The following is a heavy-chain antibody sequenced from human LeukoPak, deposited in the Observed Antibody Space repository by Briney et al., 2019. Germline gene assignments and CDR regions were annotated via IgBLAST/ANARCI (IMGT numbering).Heavy chain of an antibody. CDR1: GYSFTIYW. J-gene: IGHJ3*02. D-gene: IGHD1-1*01. CDR2: IYPGDSDN. CDR3: ARRGYSDAFDI. V-gene: IGHV5-51*01. Sequence: GEALKLSRKGSGYSFTIYWIGWVRQTPGKGLKWMGIIYPGDSDNRYSPFFQGQVTISADKSISPTYLPWTSPNASDTAMYYCARRGYSDAFDIWGQGTMVTVSS.